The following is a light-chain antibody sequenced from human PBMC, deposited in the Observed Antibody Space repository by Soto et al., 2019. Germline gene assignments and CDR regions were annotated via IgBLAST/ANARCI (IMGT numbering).Light chain of an antibody. CDR1: RSNIGSNT. Sequence: QSVLTQPPSASGTPGQRVTISCSGSRSNIGSNTVNWYQQLPGAAPKLLIYSDNHRPSGVPDRFSASKSGTSASLAISGLQSEDEADYCCAAWDDSLNGVVFGGGTKVTVL. CDR3: AAWDDSLNGVV. V-gene: IGLV1-44*01. J-gene: IGLJ2*01. CDR2: SDN.